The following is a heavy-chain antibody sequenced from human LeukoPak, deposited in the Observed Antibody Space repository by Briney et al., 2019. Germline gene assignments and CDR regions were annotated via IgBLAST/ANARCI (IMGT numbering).Heavy chain of an antibody. CDR3: ARAGIESSQYFHYAMDV. J-gene: IGHJ6*02. V-gene: IGHV4-4*02. Sequence: SGTLSLTCVVSGDSINTLKWWTWVRQSSGKGLEWIGEIYHGGTSSYNPSLQSRVTMSLDKSKNQFSLKLNSVTAADTAVYYCARAGIESSQYFHYAMDVWGPGTTVTVSS. CDR2: IYHGGTS. D-gene: IGHD6-13*01. CDR1: GDSINTLKW.